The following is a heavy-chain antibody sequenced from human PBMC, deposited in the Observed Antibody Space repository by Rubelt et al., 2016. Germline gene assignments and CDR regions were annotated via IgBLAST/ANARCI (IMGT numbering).Heavy chain of an antibody. CDR2: INAGNGNT. CDR1: GYTFTSYA. D-gene: IGHD2-15*01. CDR3: ARGEIVVVVAASKPLDY. Sequence: QVQLVQSGAEVKKPGASVKVSCKASGYTFTSYAMHWVRQAPGQRLEWMGWINAGNGNTKYSQKFQGRVAITRDTSASTAYMELSSLRSEDTAVYYCARGEIVVVVAASKPLDYWGQGTLVTVSS. V-gene: IGHV1-3*01. J-gene: IGHJ4*02.